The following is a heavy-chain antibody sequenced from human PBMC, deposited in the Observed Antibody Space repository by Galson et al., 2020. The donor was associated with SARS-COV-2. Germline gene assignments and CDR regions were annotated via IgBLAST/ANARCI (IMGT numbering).Heavy chain of an antibody. J-gene: IGHJ6*03. Sequence: SETLSLTCAVYGGSFSGYSWTWIRQPPGKGLEWIAEIKVGGNTNYSPSLRSRVAVSVDISKNQFSLTLTSVTAADTALYYCTRGHRGVVPSPVLGVGPCDQYFYMDVWGKGTTVIVSS. CDR3: TRGHRGVVPSPVLGVGPCDQYFYMDV. CDR1: GGSFSGYS. V-gene: IGHV4-34*01. D-gene: IGHD3-10*01. CDR2: IKVGGNT.